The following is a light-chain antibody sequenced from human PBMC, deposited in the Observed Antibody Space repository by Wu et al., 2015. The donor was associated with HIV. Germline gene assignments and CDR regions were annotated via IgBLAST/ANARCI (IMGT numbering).Light chain of an antibody. V-gene: IGKV1-6*01. CDR1: QSITTR. CDR2: AAS. Sequence: IQMTQSPSSLSASVGDRVTITCRAGQSITTRLAWYQQKPGKAPKLLIHAASTLQSGVPSRFSGSGSGTDFTLTISSLQPEDFATYYCLQDYTYPRITFGQGTRLEIK. J-gene: IGKJ5*01. CDR3: LQDYTYPRIT.